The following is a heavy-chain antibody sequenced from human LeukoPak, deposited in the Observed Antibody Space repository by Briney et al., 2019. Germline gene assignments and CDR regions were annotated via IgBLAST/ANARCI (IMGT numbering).Heavy chain of an antibody. J-gene: IGHJ5*02. Sequence: GGSLRLSCAASGFTFGSYSMNWVRQAPGKGLEWVSSISSSSSYIYYADSVKGRFTISRDNAKNSLYLQMNSLRAEDTAVYYCARGTHSSSWTAYNWFDPWGQGTLVTVSS. CDR3: ARGTHSSSWTAYNWFDP. D-gene: IGHD6-13*01. CDR2: ISSSSSYI. V-gene: IGHV3-21*01. CDR1: GFTFGSYS.